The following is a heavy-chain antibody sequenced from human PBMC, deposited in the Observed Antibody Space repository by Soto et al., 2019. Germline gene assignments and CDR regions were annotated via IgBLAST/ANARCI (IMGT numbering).Heavy chain of an antibody. CDR3: ARWGTTGGLDV. Sequence: QVQLVESGGGVVQPGTSLRVSCVGSGFTFRGIVKPWVRQAPAKGLKWVALTSYVGSDKYYGDYVRVRFTISRDNSRNTVDLQMDSLRLEDTALYYCARWGTTGGLDVWGQGTLVSVSS. CDR2: TSYVGSDK. V-gene: IGHV3-30*04. D-gene: IGHD3-16*01. J-gene: IGHJ1*01. CDR1: GFTFRGIV.